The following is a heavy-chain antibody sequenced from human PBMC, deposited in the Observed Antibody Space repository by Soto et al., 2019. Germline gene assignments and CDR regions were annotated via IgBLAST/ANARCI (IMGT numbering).Heavy chain of an antibody. D-gene: IGHD3-10*01. J-gene: IGHJ4*02. Sequence: GASVKVSCKVSGYTLTELSMHWVRQAPGKGLEWMGGFDPEDGETIYAQKFQGRVTMTEDTSTDTAYMELSSLRSEDTAVYYCAKPVITMVRGVITYYFDYWGQGTLVTVS. CDR3: AKPVITMVRGVITYYFDY. CDR1: GYTLTELS. V-gene: IGHV1-24*01. CDR2: FDPEDGET.